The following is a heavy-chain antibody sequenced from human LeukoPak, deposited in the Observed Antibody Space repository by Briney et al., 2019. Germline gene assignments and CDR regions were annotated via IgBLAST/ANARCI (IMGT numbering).Heavy chain of an antibody. CDR3: ARDPRYCSSTSCLYYYYYYMDV. V-gene: IGHV3-48*01. Sequence: PGGSLRLSCAASGFTFSSYSMNWVRQAPGKGLEWVSCISSSSSTIYYADSVKGRFTISRDNAKNSLYLQMNSLRAEDTAVYYCARDPRYCSSTSCLYYYYYYMDVWGKGTTVTVSS. CDR1: GFTFSSYS. D-gene: IGHD2-2*01. J-gene: IGHJ6*03. CDR2: ISSSSSTI.